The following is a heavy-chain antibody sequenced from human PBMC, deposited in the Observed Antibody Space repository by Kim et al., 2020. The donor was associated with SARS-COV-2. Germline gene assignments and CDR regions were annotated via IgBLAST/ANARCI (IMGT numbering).Heavy chain of an antibody. V-gene: IGHV4-4*02. CDR3: ARVGYSYGLFDY. D-gene: IGHD5-18*01. Sequence: TCSPSLKGRVTISVDKSKNQFSLKLSSVTAADTAVYYCARVGYSYGLFDYWGQGTLVTVSS. J-gene: IGHJ4*02.